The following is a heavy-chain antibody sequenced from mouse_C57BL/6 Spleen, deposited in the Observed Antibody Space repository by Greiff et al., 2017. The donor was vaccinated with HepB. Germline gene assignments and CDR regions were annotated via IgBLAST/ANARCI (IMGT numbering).Heavy chain of an antibody. J-gene: IGHJ1*03. V-gene: IGHV3-1*01. CDR2: ISYSGST. D-gene: IGHD2-4*01. Sequence: DVKLQESGPGMVKPSQSLSLTCTVTGYSITSGYDWHWIRHFPGNKLEWMGYISYSGSTNYNPSLKSRISITHDTSKNHFFLKLNSVTTEDTATYYCARGGDYDGYFDVWGTGTTVTVSS. CDR3: ARGGDYDGYFDV. CDR1: GYSITSGYD.